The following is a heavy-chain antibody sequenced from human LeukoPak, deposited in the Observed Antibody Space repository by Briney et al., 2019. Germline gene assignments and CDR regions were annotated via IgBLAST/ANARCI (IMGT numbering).Heavy chain of an antibody. V-gene: IGHV3-9*01. CDR3: AKVSQQLSNFDY. CDR2: ISWNSGSI. Sequence: RSGGSLRLSCAASGFTFDDYAMHWVRHAPGKGLEWVSGISWNSGSIAYADSVKGRFTISRDNAKNSLYLQMNSLRTEDTAFYYCAKVSQQLSNFDYWGQGALVTVSS. CDR1: GFTFDDYA. J-gene: IGHJ4*02. D-gene: IGHD6-13*01.